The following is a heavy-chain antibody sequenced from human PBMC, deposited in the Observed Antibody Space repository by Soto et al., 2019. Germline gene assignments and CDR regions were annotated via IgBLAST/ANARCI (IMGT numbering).Heavy chain of an antibody. CDR2: IKQDGSDK. CDR3: AREDGGLCSGGSCYDS. CDR1: GFTFSSYW. J-gene: IGHJ5*01. Sequence: EVQLVESGGGLVQPGGSLRLSCAASGFTFSSYWMDWVRQAPGKGLEWVANIKQDGSDKQYVDSVRGRFTISRDNAKNSLYLQMNSLRAEDTAVYYCAREDGGLCSGGSCYDSWGQGTLVSVSS. V-gene: IGHV3-7*01. D-gene: IGHD2-15*01.